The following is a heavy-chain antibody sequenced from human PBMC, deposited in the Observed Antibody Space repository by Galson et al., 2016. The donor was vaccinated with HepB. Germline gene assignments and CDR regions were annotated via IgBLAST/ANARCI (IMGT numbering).Heavy chain of an antibody. CDR3: AREEFFQY. D-gene: IGHD3-10*01. V-gene: IGHV5-51*01. Sequence: QSGAEVKKPGESLKISCQGSGYIFSHYWIAWVRQMPGKGLEWMGVIYPGASTARYSPSFQGQVTMSVDKSINTAYLQLTSLKASDTAMYFCAREEFFQYWGRGTQVSVSS. CDR1: GYIFSHYW. J-gene: IGHJ1*01. CDR2: IYPGASTA.